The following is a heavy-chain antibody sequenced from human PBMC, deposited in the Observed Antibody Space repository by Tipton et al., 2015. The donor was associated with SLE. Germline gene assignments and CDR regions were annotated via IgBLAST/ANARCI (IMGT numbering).Heavy chain of an antibody. CDR1: GGSISHDKFY. CDR2: VHFSGRT. D-gene: IGHD5-18*01. Sequence: TLSLTCTVSGGSISHDKFYWTWVRQPAGGGLEWLGRVHFSGRTNDNPSLKSPVTMSIDASKSQFSPSLAPVTAADTAVYYCAKDHGRARGYSDTYLYYYGMDVWGQGTTVTVSS. J-gene: IGHJ6*02. V-gene: IGHV4-61*02. CDR3: AKDHGRARGYSDTYLYYYGMDV.